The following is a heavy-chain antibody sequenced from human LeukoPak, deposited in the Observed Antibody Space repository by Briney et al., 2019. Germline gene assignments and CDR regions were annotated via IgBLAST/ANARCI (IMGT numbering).Heavy chain of an antibody. Sequence: PGESLRLSCAASGFTFSAYWMTWVRQAPGKGLEWVSYISSSGSTIYYADSVKGRFTISRDNAKNSLYLQMNSLRAEDTAVYYCAREGRWLYYWGQGTLVTVSS. J-gene: IGHJ4*02. D-gene: IGHD5-24*01. CDR3: AREGRWLYY. V-gene: IGHV3-11*01. CDR2: ISSSGSTI. CDR1: GFTFSAYW.